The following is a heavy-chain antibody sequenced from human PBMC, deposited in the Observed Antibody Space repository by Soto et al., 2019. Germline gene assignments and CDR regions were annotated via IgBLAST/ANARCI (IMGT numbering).Heavy chain of an antibody. CDR1: RFIFRNFA. CDR3: VRGLGVREASNSDDPVDI. Sequence: QVMLVESGGGVVQPGKSVRLSCTASRFIFRNFAMHWVRQAPGKGLEWLSFIGYDGNKRYYADSVKGRFTIHRDNSKNTVYLEMTSLTVADTAVYFCVRGLGVREASNSDDPVDIWGQGTRVTVSS. V-gene: IGHV3-33*01. J-gene: IGHJ3*02. D-gene: IGHD4-4*01. CDR2: IGYDGNKR.